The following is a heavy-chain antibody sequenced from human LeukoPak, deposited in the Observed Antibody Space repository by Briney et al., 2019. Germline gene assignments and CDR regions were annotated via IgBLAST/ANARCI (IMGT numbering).Heavy chain of an antibody. V-gene: IGHV3-74*01. Sequence: PGGSLRLSCAASGFTFRSHWMHWVRQAPGKGLVWVSRISSDGSSPNYADSVKGRFTISRDNAKNTLFLQMNSLRAEDTAVYYCAKGPGGSSRPKYFQHWGQGTLVTVSS. CDR2: ISSDGSSP. CDR1: GFTFRSHW. D-gene: IGHD6-13*01. J-gene: IGHJ1*01. CDR3: AKGPGGSSRPKYFQH.